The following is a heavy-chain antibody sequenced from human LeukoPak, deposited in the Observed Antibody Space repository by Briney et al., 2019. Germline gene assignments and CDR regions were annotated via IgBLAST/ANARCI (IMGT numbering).Heavy chain of an antibody. CDR3: AKSPHSGSYTDY. CDR1: GFTFSSYA. J-gene: IGHJ4*02. Sequence: GGSLRLSGAASGFTFSSYAMSWVRQAPGKGLEWVSAISGSGGSTYYADSVKGRFTISRDNSKNTLYLQMNSLRAEDTAVYYCAKSPHSGSYTDYWGQGTLVTVSS. D-gene: IGHD1-26*01. CDR2: ISGSGGST. V-gene: IGHV3-23*01.